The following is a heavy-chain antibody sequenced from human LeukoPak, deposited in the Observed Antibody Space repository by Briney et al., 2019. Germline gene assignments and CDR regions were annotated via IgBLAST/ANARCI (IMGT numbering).Heavy chain of an antibody. Sequence: GASVKVSCQTSGYTFTAHFIHWVRQAPGQGLEWVGMINPLSGDTTYAQRFQGRVTLTRDTSIRTAFMELGSLGSGDTAVYYCARGGIKGPAFDRWGRGTMVTVSS. V-gene: IGHV1-2*02. J-gene: IGHJ3*02. CDR3: ARGGIKGPAFDR. D-gene: IGHD1-26*01. CDR2: INPLSGDT. CDR1: GYTFTAHF.